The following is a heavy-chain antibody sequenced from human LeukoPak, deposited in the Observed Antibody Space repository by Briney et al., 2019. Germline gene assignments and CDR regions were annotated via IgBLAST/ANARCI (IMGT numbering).Heavy chain of an antibody. CDR3: ARDNAAVVDY. D-gene: IGHD6-19*01. J-gene: IGHJ4*02. Sequence: SETLSLTCTVSGGSISTHYWSWIRQSPGKGLEWIGYVYYSGDSKYHSSLNSRVTISVDTSKNQFSLKLSSVTAADTAVYYCARDNAAVVDYWGQGTLVTVSS. CDR1: GGSISTHY. V-gene: IGHV4-59*11. CDR2: VYYSGDS.